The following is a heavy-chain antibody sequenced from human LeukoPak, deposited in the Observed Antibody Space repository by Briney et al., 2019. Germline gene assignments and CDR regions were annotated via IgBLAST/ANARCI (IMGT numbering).Heavy chain of an antibody. D-gene: IGHD6-13*01. V-gene: IGHV3-53*01. CDR1: VFTLSTKC. Sequence: PGGSLRLSCAASVFTLSTKCMTWVRQAPGKGLEWVSTIYSGGITYYADSVMGRFTISRHNSRNTLYLQMNSLRAEDTAVYYCAKDLASSWYAYYFDYWGQGTLVTVSS. CDR3: AKDLASSWYAYYFDY. J-gene: IGHJ4*02. CDR2: IYSGGIT.